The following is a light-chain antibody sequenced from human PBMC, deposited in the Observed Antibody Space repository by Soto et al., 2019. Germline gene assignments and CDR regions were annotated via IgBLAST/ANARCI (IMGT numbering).Light chain of an antibody. CDR1: QSVSSSY. J-gene: IGKJ1*01. CDR2: GAS. CDR3: QQYGSSPLLTWT. V-gene: IGKV3-20*01. Sequence: EIVLTQSPGTLSLSPGERATLSCRASQSVSSSYLAWYQQKPGQAPRLLIYGASSRATGIPDRFSGSGSGTDFTLPISRLEPEEFAVYYCQQYGSSPLLTWTFGQGTKVEIK.